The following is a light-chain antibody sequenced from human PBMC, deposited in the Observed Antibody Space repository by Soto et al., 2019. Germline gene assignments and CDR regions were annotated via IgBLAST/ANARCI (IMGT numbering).Light chain of an antibody. J-gene: IGKJ5*01. V-gene: IGKV3-15*01. CDR3: QHRMNWPLT. CDR1: QSVDSL. CDR2: RAS. Sequence: EIVMTQSPATLSVSPGETATLSCKTSQSVDSLLAWYQQKPGQAPRPLIYRASTRTTGIPARFSGSGSGTEFTLTINSLQSEDFAVYYCQHRMNWPLTFGQGTRLEIK.